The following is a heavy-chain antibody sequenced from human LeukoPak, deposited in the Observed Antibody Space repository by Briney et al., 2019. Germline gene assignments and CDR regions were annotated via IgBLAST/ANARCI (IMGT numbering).Heavy chain of an antibody. D-gene: IGHD6-13*01. J-gene: IGHJ6*03. Sequence: ASVKVSCKASGYTFTSYDINWVRQATGQGLEWMGWMNPNSGNTGYAQKFQGRVTMTRNTSISTAYMELRSLRSDDTAVYYCARLLSSSWYGSYYCYYMDVWGKGTTVTISS. CDR1: GYTFTSYD. V-gene: IGHV1-8*01. CDR2: MNPNSGNT. CDR3: ARLLSSSWYGSYYCYYMDV.